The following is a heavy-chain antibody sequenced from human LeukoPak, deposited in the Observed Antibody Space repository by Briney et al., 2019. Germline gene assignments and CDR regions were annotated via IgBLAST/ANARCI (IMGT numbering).Heavy chain of an antibody. CDR3: ARDFSFSVDY. V-gene: IGHV1-18*01. Sequence: ASVRVSFKTSGYTFRNYGITWVRQAPGQGLEWIGWIYAHDGHTNFAQKFQGRLTMTADTSTNTAYMELRSLTSDDTAMYYCARDFSFSVDYWGQGTLVTASS. CDR2: IYAHDGHT. J-gene: IGHJ4*02. D-gene: IGHD6-19*01. CDR1: GYTFRNYG.